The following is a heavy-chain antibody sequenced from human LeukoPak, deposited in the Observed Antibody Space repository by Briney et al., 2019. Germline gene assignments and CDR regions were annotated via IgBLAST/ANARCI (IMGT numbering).Heavy chain of an antibody. CDR3: VGITMVRGAPYYGMDV. D-gene: IGHD3-10*01. CDR2: ISGSGGST. V-gene: IGHV3-23*01. Sequence: GGSLRLSCAASGFTFSSYAMSWVRQAPGKGLEWVSAISGSGGSTYYADSVKGRFTISRDNSKNTLYLQMNSLRAEDTAVYYCVGITMVRGAPYYGMDVWGQGTTVTVSS. CDR1: GFTFSSYA. J-gene: IGHJ6*02.